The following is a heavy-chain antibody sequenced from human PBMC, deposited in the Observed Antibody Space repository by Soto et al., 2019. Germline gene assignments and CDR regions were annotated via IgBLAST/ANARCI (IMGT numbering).Heavy chain of an antibody. D-gene: IGHD4-4*01. Sequence: GGSLRLSCAASGFTFSSYGMHWVRQAPGKGLEWVAVISYDGSNKYYADSVKGRFTISRDNSKNTLYLQMNSLRAEDTAVYYCAKDRNFYSNSPTFYYYGMDVWGQGTTVTVSS. CDR1: GFTFSSYG. CDR3: AKDRNFYSNSPTFYYYGMDV. CDR2: ISYDGSNK. V-gene: IGHV3-30*18. J-gene: IGHJ6*02.